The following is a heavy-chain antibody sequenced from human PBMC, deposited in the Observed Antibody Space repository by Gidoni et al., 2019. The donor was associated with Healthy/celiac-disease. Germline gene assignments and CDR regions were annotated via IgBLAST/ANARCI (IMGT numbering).Heavy chain of an antibody. Sequence: EVQLVESGGGLVKPGGSLRISCAASGFTFSNAWMSWVRQAPGKGLAWVGRIKSKTDGETTYYAAPVKGRFTISRDDSKNTLYLQMNSLKTEDTAVYYCTTSSPPVPTYEAFDIWGQGTMVTVSS. V-gene: IGHV3-15*01. J-gene: IGHJ3*02. CDR1: GFTFSNAW. CDR3: TTSSPPVPTYEAFDI. D-gene: IGHD5-12*01. CDR2: IKSKTDGETT.